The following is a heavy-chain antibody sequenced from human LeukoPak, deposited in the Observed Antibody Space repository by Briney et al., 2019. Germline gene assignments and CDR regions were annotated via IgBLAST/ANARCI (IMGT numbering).Heavy chain of an antibody. CDR3: ARGGEMATSHFDY. CDR1: GASLSNYY. D-gene: IGHD5-24*01. J-gene: IGHJ4*02. Sequence: SETLSLTCSVSGASLSNYYWNWIRQPPGKGLEWIGFIYFNGNTNYNPSLKSRVTMSVDTSKNQFSLKLSSVTAADTAVYYCARGGEMATSHFDYWGQGILVTVSS. V-gene: IGHV4-59*01. CDR2: IYFNGNT.